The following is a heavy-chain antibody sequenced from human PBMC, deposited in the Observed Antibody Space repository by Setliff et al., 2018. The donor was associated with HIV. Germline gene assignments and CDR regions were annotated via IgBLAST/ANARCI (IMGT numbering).Heavy chain of an antibody. Sequence: ASVKVSCKASGYTFSRFGITWVRQAPGQGLEWMGWISVYNGNRDYALNFQGRVTLTTDTSASTAYMELTSLRSDDTAVYYCARPITMIADAFDIWGQGTMVTVSS. D-gene: IGHD3-22*01. J-gene: IGHJ3*02. CDR3: ARPITMIADAFDI. CDR1: GYTFSRFG. CDR2: ISVYNGNR. V-gene: IGHV1-18*01.